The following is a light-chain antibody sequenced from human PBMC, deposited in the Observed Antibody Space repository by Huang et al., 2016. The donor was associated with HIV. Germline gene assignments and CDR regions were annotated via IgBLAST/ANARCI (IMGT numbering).Light chain of an antibody. CDR3: QQSYSTLT. CDR1: QSISIF. CDR2: AAS. Sequence: DIQMTQSPSSLSASVGDRVTITCRASQSISIFLNWYQQKPGKAPKLLIYAASSLQSGVPSRFSCSGSGTDFTLTISSLQPEDFATYYCQQSYSTLTFGPGTKVHIK. J-gene: IGKJ3*01. V-gene: IGKV1-39*01.